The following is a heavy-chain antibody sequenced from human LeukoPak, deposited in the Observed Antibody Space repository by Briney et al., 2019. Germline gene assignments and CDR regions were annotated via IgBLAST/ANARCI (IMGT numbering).Heavy chain of an antibody. J-gene: IGHJ4*02. V-gene: IGHV3-30*02. CDR1: GFTFSSYG. Sequence: PAGSLRLSCAASGFTFSSYGMHWVRQAPGKGLEWVAVIWYDGSNKYYADSVKGRFTISRDNSKNTLYLQMNSLRAEDTAVYYCAKVLGGIRTAFDYWGQGTLVTVSS. CDR3: AKVLGGIRTAFDY. CDR2: IWYDGSNK. D-gene: IGHD2-21*02.